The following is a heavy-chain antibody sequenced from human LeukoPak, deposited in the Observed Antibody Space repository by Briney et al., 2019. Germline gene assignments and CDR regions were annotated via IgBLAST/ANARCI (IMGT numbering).Heavy chain of an antibody. CDR1: GFTFTSSA. J-gene: IGHJ4*02. Sequence: AVKVSCKASGFTFTSSAMQWVRQARGQRLEWIGWIVIGSGNTYYAQKFQERVTITRDMSTSTAYMELSSMRSEDAAVYYCAADVLSDIVATGLDYWGQGTLVTVSS. D-gene: IGHD5-12*01. CDR2: IVIGSGNT. CDR3: AADVLSDIVATGLDY. V-gene: IGHV1-58*02.